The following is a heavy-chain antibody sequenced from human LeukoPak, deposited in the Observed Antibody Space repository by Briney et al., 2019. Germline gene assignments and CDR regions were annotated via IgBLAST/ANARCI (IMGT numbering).Heavy chain of an antibody. CDR3: ARDLPKPTVTTNWFHP. V-gene: IGHV3-7*03. Sequence: PGGSLTLSCAASGFTFSSYWMSRVRQAPGKGLEWVANIKQDGSEKYYVDSVKGRFTISRDNAKNSLYLQMNSLRAEDTAVYYCARDLPKPTVTTNWFHPWGQGALVTVSS. CDR2: IKQDGSEK. J-gene: IGHJ5*02. CDR1: GFTFSSYW. D-gene: IGHD4-17*01.